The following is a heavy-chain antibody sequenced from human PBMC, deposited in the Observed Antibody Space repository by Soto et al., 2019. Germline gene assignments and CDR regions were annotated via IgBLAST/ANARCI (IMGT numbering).Heavy chain of an antibody. V-gene: IGHV1-18*01. J-gene: IGHJ4*02. CDR3: ARVAGYGSGSRHFDN. CDR1: GYTFSTYG. D-gene: IGHD3-10*01. Sequence: QVQLVQSETEVAEPGASVRLSCKTSGYTFSTYGLSWVRQAPGQGLEWMGWTVAISESTIYAQKIQGRVTVTTDRSTHTGYLELSRLTSDDPALYYCARVAGYGSGSRHFDNWGQGTLVTVSS. CDR2: TVAISEST.